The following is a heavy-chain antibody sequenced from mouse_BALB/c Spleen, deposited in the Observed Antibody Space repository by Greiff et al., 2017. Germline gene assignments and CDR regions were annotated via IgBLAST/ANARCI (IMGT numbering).Heavy chain of an antibody. CDR1: GFTFSSYA. CDR3: ARGGNYFYWYFDV. J-gene: IGHJ1*01. CDR2: ISSGGSYT. D-gene: IGHD2-1*01. V-gene: IGHV5-9-4*01. Sequence: EVKLMESGGGLVKPGGSLKLSCAASGFTFSSYAMSWVRQSPEKRLEWVAEISSGGSYTYYPDTVTGRFTISRDNAKNTLYLEMSSLRSEDTAMYYCARGGNYFYWYFDVWGAGTTVTVSS.